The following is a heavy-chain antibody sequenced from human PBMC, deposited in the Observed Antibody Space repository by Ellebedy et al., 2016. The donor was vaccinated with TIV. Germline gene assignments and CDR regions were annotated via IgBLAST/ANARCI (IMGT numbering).Heavy chain of an antibody. CDR2: ISGSGGST. CDR1: GFTFSSYT. J-gene: IGHJ5*02. V-gene: IGHV3-23*01. CDR3: AKGITAAVVEGSLFDP. Sequence: GGSLRLXXAASGFTFSSYTMRWVRQAPGKGLEWASDISGSGGSTYYADSVKGRFTISRDNSKNTLYLQMNSLRVEDTAVYYCAKGITAAVVEGSLFDPWGQGTLVTVSS. D-gene: IGHD6-13*01.